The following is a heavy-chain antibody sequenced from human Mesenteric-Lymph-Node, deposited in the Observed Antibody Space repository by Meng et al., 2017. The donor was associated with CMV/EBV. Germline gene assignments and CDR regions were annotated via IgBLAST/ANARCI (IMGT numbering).Heavy chain of an antibody. J-gene: IGHJ5*02. Sequence: SETLSLTCTVSGASSSSGGYYWSWIRQPPGTGLEWIGYIYYSGSTYYNPSLKSRVTISVDTSKNQFSLKLSSVTAADTAVYYCARAEYQLLDEYNWFDPWGQGTLVTVSS. CDR1: GASSSSGGYY. CDR2: IYYSGST. CDR3: ARAEYQLLDEYNWFDP. V-gene: IGHV4-30-4*08. D-gene: IGHD2-2*01.